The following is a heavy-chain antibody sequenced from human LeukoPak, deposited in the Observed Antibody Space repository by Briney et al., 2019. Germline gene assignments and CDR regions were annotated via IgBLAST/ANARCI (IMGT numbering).Heavy chain of an antibody. Sequence: ASVKVSCKASGYTFTSYYMHWVRQAPGQGLEWMGIINPSGGSTSYAQKFQGRVTMTTDTSTSTAYMELRSLRSDDTAVYYCASVHDAFDIWGQGTMVTVSS. CDR2: INPSGGST. V-gene: IGHV1-46*01. CDR3: ASVHDAFDI. CDR1: GYTFTSYY. J-gene: IGHJ3*02.